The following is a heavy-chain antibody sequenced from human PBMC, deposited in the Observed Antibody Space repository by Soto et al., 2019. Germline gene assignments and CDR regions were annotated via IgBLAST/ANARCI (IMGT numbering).Heavy chain of an antibody. V-gene: IGHV2-5*02. Sequence: QITLKESGPALVKPTQTLTLTCTFSGFSLSTSGVGVGWIRQPPGEALEWLALIYWDDYKHFSPSLESRLTNTKVTSKNQVGRTTAKMAPVDKAPIYWVPKGGGDRILDYWGQGTLGTVSS. CDR3: VPKGGGDRILDY. J-gene: IGHJ4*02. D-gene: IGHD3-16*01. CDR2: IYWDDYK. CDR1: GFSLSTSGVG.